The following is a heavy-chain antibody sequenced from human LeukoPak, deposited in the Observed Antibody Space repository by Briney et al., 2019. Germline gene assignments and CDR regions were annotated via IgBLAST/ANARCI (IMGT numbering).Heavy chain of an antibody. J-gene: IGHJ4*02. D-gene: IGHD6-13*01. CDR3: ARLNGGPYSSSWTPGY. CDR1: GLTLSSYA. CDR2: ISGSGGST. V-gene: IGHV3-23*01. Sequence: GGSLRLSCGASGLTLSSYAMSWVRQAPGKGLEWVSGISGSGGSTYYAGSVKGRFTISRDNSKNTLYLQMNSLRAEDTAVYYCARLNGGPYSSSWTPGYWGQGTLVTVSS.